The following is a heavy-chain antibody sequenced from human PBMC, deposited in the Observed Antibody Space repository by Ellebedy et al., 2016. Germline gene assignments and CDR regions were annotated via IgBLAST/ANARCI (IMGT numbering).Heavy chain of an antibody. CDR1: GYTFTSYY. CDR2: INPSGGST. CDR3: ARDTAMGHGAFDI. Sequence: ASVKVSCKASGYTFTSYYMHWVRQAPGQGLEWMGLINPSGGSTSYAQKFQGRVTMTRDTSTSTVYMELSSLRSEDTAVYYCARDTAMGHGAFDIWGQGTMVTVSS. V-gene: IGHV1-46*01. J-gene: IGHJ3*02. D-gene: IGHD5-18*01.